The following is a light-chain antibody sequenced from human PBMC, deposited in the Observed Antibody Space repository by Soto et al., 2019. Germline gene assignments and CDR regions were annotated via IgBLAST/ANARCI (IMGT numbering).Light chain of an antibody. CDR3: SSFTAVKTFVV. Sequence: QSALTQPASVSGFPGQSITISCTGSSSDVGGYNYVSWYQQHPAKAPKMIIYDVSSRPSGVSHRFSGSKSGNTASLTISGLQAEDEADYYGSSFTAVKTFVVFGGGTKLTVL. CDR2: DVS. J-gene: IGLJ2*01. CDR1: SSDVGGYNY. V-gene: IGLV2-14*03.